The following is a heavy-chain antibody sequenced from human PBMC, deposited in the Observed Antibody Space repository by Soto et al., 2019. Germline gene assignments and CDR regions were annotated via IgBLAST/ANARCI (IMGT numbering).Heavy chain of an antibody. CDR2: IYYSGSA. Sequence: SETLSLTCTVSGGSISSSDYYWGWIRQPPGKGLEWIGNIYYSGSASYNPSLKSRVTISVDTSKNQVSLKLSSVTAADTAVYYCARNEVVNLYGMDVWGQGTTVTVSS. CDR3: ARNEVVNLYGMDV. J-gene: IGHJ6*02. CDR1: GGSISSSDYY. V-gene: IGHV4-39*01. D-gene: IGHD3-22*01.